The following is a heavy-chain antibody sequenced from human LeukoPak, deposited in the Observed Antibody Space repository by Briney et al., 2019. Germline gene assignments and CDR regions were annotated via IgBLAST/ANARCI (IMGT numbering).Heavy chain of an antibody. V-gene: IGHV3-23*01. CDR1: GFTFSTYA. D-gene: IGHD6-19*01. Sequence: GGSLRLSCAASGFTFSTYAMSWVRQAPGKGLEWVSAINDGGGCTYYADSVKGRFTISRDNSKNTLYLQMHSLRAEDTAVYYCAKAVAGRFDYWGQGTLVTVSS. CDR2: INDGGGCT. J-gene: IGHJ4*02. CDR3: AKAVAGRFDY.